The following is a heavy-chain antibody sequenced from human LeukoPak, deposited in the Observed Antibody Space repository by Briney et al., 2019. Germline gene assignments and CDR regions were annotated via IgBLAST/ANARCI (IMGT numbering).Heavy chain of an antibody. V-gene: IGHV1-2*02. D-gene: IGHD2-2*01. J-gene: IGHJ5*02. CDR3: ARGHVRYCSSTSCSGGWFDP. CDR1: GYTFINYG. CDR2: INPNSGGT. Sequence: ASVKVSCKASGYTFINYGISWVRQAPGQGLEWMGWINPNSGGTNYAHKFQGRVTMTRDTSISTAYMELSRLRSDDTAVYYCARGHVRYCSSTSCSGGWFDPWGQGTLVTVSS.